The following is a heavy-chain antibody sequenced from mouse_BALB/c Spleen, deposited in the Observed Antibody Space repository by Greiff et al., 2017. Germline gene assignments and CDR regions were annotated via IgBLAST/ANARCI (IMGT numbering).Heavy chain of an antibody. V-gene: IGHV5-17*02. CDR1: GFTFSSFG. Sequence: EVQVVESGGGLVQPGGSRKLSCAASGFTFSSFGMHWVRQAPEKGLEWVAYISSGSSTIYYADTVKGRFTISRDNPKNTLFLQMTSLRSEDTAMYYCARKDYYGSSPFAYWGQGTLVTVSA. CDR3: ARKDYYGSSPFAY. J-gene: IGHJ3*01. D-gene: IGHD1-1*01. CDR2: ISSGSSTI.